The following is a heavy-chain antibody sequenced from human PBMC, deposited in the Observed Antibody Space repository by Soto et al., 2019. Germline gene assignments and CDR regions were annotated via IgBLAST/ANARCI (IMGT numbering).Heavy chain of an antibody. D-gene: IGHD3-16*01. Sequence: SETLSLTCAVSGGSISSGGYSWSWIRQPPGKGLEWIGYIYHSGSTYYNPSLKSRVTISVDRSKNQFSLKLSSVTAADTAVYYCARGGPWGGMDVWGQGTTVTVSS. V-gene: IGHV4-30-2*01. CDR2: IYHSGST. J-gene: IGHJ6*02. CDR1: GGSISSGGYS. CDR3: ARGGPWGGMDV.